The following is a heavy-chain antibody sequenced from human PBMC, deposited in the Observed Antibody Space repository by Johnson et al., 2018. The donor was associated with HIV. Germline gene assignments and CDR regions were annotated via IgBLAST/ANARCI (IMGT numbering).Heavy chain of an antibody. CDR2: IKQDGSEK. D-gene: IGHD4-17*01. CDR3: AKDMAYGDYLFRNAFDV. Sequence: VQLVESGGRVVRPGGSLRLSCAASGFTFSSYWMSWVRQAPGKGLEWVANIKQDGSEKYYVDSVKGRFTISRDNAKNSLYLQMNSLRAEDTALYYCAKDMAYGDYLFRNAFDVWGQGTMVTVSS. J-gene: IGHJ3*01. CDR1: GFTFSSYW. V-gene: IGHV3-7*03.